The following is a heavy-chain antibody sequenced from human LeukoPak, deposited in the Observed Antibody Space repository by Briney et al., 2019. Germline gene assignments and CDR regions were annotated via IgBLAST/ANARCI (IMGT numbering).Heavy chain of an antibody. CDR3: AKGYDFWSGSDTEYYFDY. V-gene: IGHV4-59*01. Sequence: PSETLSLTCTVSGGSISSYYWSWIRQPPGKGLEWIGYIYYSGSTNYNPSLKSRVTISVDTSKNQFSLKLSSVTAEDTALYYCAKGYDFWSGSDTEYYFDYWGQGTLVTVSS. CDR1: GGSISSYY. D-gene: IGHD3-3*01. CDR2: IYYSGST. J-gene: IGHJ4*02.